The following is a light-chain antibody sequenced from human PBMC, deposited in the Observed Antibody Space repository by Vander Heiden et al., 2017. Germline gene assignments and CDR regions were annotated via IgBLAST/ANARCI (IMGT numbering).Light chain of an antibody. V-gene: IGLV3-1*01. CDR2: QDN. J-gene: IGLJ2*01. CDR3: QAWDSSIAV. Sequence: SYELTQPHSVSVSPGQTARITCSGDTLGNTYVCWYQQRSGQSPVLVIYQDNKRPSGIPERFSGSNSGNTATLTISGTQAVDEADYYCQAWDSSIAVFGGGTKLTVL. CDR1: TLGNTY.